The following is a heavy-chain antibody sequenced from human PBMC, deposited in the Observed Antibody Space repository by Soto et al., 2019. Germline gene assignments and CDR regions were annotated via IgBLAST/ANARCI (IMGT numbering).Heavy chain of an antibody. CDR3: ARHYCSSTSCYDFQH. J-gene: IGHJ1*01. Sequence: SETLSLTCTVSGGSISSYYWIWIRQPPGKGLEWIGYIYYSGSTNYNPSLKSRVTISVDTSKNQFSLKLSSVTAADTAVYYCARHYCSSTSCYDFQHWGQGTLVTVSS. CDR1: GGSISSYY. V-gene: IGHV4-59*08. CDR2: IYYSGST. D-gene: IGHD2-2*01.